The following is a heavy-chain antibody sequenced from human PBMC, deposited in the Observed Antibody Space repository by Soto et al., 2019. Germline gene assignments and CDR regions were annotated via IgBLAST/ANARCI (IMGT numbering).Heavy chain of an antibody. Sequence: GGSLRLSCVASGFPFSSYAMGWVRQTPGKGLEWVSGISGSGGRTYYTDSVKGRFTISRDNSNSTLSLQMHILRVEDTAVYFCAKGGYYSLFDIWGQGTMVTVSS. CDR3: AKGGYYSLFDI. J-gene: IGHJ3*02. D-gene: IGHD3-16*01. CDR1: GFPFSSYA. V-gene: IGHV3-23*01. CDR2: ISGSGGRT.